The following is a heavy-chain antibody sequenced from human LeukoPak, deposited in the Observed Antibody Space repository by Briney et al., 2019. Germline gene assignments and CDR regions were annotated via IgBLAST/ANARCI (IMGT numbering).Heavy chain of an antibody. J-gene: IGHJ4*02. D-gene: IGHD5-18*01. Sequence: ASVKVSCKASGYTFTSYDINWVRQASGQGLEWMGWMNPKSGNTGYLQKFQGRVTMTRDTSMSTAFMELSSLTSEDTAVYYCARGVNSQGTAMVLFDSWGQGSLVTVSA. CDR3: ARGVNSQGTAMVLFDS. CDR2: MNPKSGNT. V-gene: IGHV1-8*01. CDR1: GYTFTSYD.